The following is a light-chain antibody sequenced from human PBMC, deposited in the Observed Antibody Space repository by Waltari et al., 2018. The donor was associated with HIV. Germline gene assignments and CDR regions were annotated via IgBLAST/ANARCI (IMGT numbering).Light chain of an antibody. Sequence: SSDLTQDHDVSVALGQTGRNKCQGDSRGDYYASWYHQNPGQAPILVIYGNGDRPSGIPYRFSGSRSGFTASLTITGAQAEDEADYYCNSRDRSGNHLFAAGTTVTVL. CDR2: GNG. J-gene: IGLJ1*01. CDR3: NSRDRSGNHL. CDR1: SRGDYY. V-gene: IGLV3-19*01.